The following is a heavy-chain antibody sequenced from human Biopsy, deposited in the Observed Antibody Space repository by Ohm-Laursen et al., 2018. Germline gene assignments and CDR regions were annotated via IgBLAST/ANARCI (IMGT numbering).Heavy chain of an antibody. D-gene: IGHD3-22*01. J-gene: IGHJ5*02. CDR2: IFNSANT. V-gene: IGHV4-31*01. CDR3: ARGDYFDSNGYFWFDP. Sequence: SDTLSLTCTVSGGSISSGGSYWSWIRQRPGKGPEWIGYIFNSANTYYNPSLKNLITISGDTSKNQFSLKLNSVTAADTAVYYCARGDYFDSNGYFWFDPWGQGTLVTVSP. CDR1: GGSISSGGSY.